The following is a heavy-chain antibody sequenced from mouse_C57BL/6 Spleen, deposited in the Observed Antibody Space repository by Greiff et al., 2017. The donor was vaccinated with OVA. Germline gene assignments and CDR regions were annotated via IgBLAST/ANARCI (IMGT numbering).Heavy chain of an antibody. CDR1: GYTFTDYE. CDR3: TRGVTTVERYFDY. D-gene: IGHD1-1*01. J-gene: IGHJ2*01. V-gene: IGHV1-15*01. CDR2: IDTETGGT. Sequence: QVQLKESGAELVRPGASVTLSCKASGYTFTDYEMHWVKQTPVHGLEWIGAIDTETGGTAYTQKFKGKAILTADKSSSTAYMELRSLTSEDSAVYYCTRGVTTVERYFDYWGQGTTLTVSS.